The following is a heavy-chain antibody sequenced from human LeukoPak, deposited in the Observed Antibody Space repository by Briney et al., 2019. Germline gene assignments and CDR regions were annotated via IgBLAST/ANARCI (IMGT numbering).Heavy chain of an antibody. D-gene: IGHD5-24*01. J-gene: IGHJ4*02. V-gene: IGHV3-7*01. CDR2: IKQHGSEK. CDR3: AREADDGVYYFDY. Sequence: GGSLRLSCAASGFTFSSYWMSWVRQAPGKGLEWVANIKQHGSEKYYVDSVKGRFTISRDNAKNSLYLQMNSLRAEDTAVYYCAREADDGVYYFDYWGQGTLVTVSS. CDR1: GFTFSSYW.